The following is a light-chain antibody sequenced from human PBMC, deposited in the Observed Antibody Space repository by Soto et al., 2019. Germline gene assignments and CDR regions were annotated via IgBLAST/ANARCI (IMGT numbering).Light chain of an antibody. CDR1: QSVLYSSNNKNY. CDR2: WAS. Sequence: DIVMTQSPDSLAVSLGERATINCKSSQSVLYSSNNKNYLAWYQQKPGQPPKLLIYWASTRESGVPDRFSGSGSGTDFTLTISSLQAEDVALYFCQQYYTPLRTFGQGTKVEI. J-gene: IGKJ1*01. V-gene: IGKV4-1*01. CDR3: QQYYTPLRT.